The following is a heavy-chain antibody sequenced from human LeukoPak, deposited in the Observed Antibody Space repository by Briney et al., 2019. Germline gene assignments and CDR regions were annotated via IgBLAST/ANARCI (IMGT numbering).Heavy chain of an antibody. V-gene: IGHV3-30*03. CDR3: ALNSGSGSYYYFDY. J-gene: IGHJ4*02. Sequence: GGSLRLSCAASGFTFSSYGMHWVRQAPGKGLEWVAVISYDGSNKNYADSVKGRFTISRDNSKNTLYLQMNSLRAEDTAVYYCALNSGSGSYYYFDYWGQGTLVTVSS. D-gene: IGHD1-26*01. CDR2: ISYDGSNK. CDR1: GFTFSSYG.